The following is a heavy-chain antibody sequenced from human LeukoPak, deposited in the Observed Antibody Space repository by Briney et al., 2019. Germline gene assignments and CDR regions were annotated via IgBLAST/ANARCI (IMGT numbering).Heavy chain of an antibody. J-gene: IGHJ4*02. CDR2: IIAYNGNT. CDR1: GYTFTSYG. CDR3: ARGLRREQQLLRAFDY. V-gene: IGHV1-18*01. D-gene: IGHD6-13*01. Sequence: ASVKVACKASGYTFTSYGISWVRQAPGQGLEWMGWIIAYNGNTNYAQKLQGRVTMTTDTPTNTAYMELRSLRSEDTAVYYCARGLRREQQLLRAFDYWGQGTPVTVSS.